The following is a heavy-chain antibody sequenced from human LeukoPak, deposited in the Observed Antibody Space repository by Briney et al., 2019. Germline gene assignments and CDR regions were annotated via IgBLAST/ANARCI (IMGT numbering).Heavy chain of an antibody. CDR2: ISSSGSTI. Sequence: GGSLRLSCAASGFTFSSYAMSWVRQAPGKGLEWVSYISSSGSTIYYADSVKGRFTISRDNSKNTLYLQMNSLRAEDTAVYYCARTENSGSYSSRYFQHWGQGTLVTVSS. CDR1: GFTFSSYA. CDR3: ARTENSGSYSSRYFQH. V-gene: IGHV3-48*01. D-gene: IGHD1-26*01. J-gene: IGHJ1*01.